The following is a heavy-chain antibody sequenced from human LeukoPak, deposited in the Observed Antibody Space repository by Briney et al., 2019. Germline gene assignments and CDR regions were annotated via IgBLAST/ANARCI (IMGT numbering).Heavy chain of an antibody. Sequence: PSQTLSLTCTVSGGSISSGSYHWSWIRQPAGKGLEWIGRIYSDGSTNYNPSLKSRVTISVDTSKNQFSLKLSSVTAADTAVYYCARSRLAAAGTWFDYWGQGTLVTVSS. V-gene: IGHV4-61*02. CDR3: ARSRLAAAGTWFDY. J-gene: IGHJ4*02. D-gene: IGHD6-13*01. CDR1: GGSISSGSYH. CDR2: IYSDGST.